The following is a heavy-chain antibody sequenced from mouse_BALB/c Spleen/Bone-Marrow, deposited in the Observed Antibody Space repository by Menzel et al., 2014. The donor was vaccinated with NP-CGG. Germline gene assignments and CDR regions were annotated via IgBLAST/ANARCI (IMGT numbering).Heavy chain of an antibody. J-gene: IGHJ3*01. CDR2: SRNKAKHYTT. Sequence: EVKLMESGGGLVQPGDSLRLSCATSGFTFSDFYMEWVRQPPGKRLEWLAASRNKAKHYTTEYSASVKGRFIVSSDTSQSILYLQMNALRAEDTAIYYCARDVGYGNYFVYWGQGTLVTVSS. D-gene: IGHD2-10*02. CDR1: GFTFSDFY. CDR3: ARDVGYGNYFVY. V-gene: IGHV7-1*02.